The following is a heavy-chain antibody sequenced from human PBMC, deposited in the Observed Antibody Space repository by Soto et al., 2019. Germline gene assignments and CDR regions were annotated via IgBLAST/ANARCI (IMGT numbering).Heavy chain of an antibody. Sequence: SETLSLTCTVSGGSISSGGYYWSWIRQHPGKGLEWIGYIYYSGSTYYNPSLKSRVTISVDTSKNQFSLKLSSVTAADTVVYYCARDRHRGDWFDPWGQGTLVTVSS. J-gene: IGHJ5*02. CDR3: ARDRHRGDWFDP. V-gene: IGHV4-31*03. D-gene: IGHD3-10*01. CDR1: GGSISSGGYY. CDR2: IYYSGST.